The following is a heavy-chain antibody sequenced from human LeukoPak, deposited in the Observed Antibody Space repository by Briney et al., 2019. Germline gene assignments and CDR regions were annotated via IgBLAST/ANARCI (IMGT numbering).Heavy chain of an antibody. CDR2: ISSSGGTT. CDR3: ATAPVYRSSWYGFYY. CDR1: GLTFSSYA. J-gene: IGHJ4*02. V-gene: IGHV3-23*01. Sequence: PGGSLRLSWAASGLTFSSYAMTWVRQAPGKGLEWVSTISSSGGTTHYADSVKGRFTISRDNSKNTLYLQMSSLRAEDTAVYYCATAPVYRSSWYGFYYWGQGTQVTVSS. D-gene: IGHD6-13*01.